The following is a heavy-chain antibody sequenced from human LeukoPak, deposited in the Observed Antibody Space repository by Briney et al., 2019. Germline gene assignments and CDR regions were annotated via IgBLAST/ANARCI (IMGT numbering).Heavy chain of an antibody. CDR1: GGSISSSSYY. CDR2: IYYTGST. CDR3: VRGVRI. D-gene: IGHD3-10*01. J-gene: IGHJ3*02. V-gene: IGHV4-39*01. Sequence: PSETLSLTCTVSGGSISSSSYYWGRIRQPPGKGLEWIGNIYYTGSTHYNPSLKSRVTISVDTSKNQISLKLSSVTAADTAVYHCVRGVRIWGQGTIVTVSS.